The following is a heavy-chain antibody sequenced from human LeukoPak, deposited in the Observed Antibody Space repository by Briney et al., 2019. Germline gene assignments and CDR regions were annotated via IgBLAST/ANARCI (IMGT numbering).Heavy chain of an antibody. J-gene: IGHJ3*02. Sequence: ASVKVSCKASGYTFTGYYMHWVRQAPGQGLEWMGWINPNSGGTNYAQKFQGRVTMTRDTSISTAYMELSRLRSDDTAVYYCARGDQYCSGAFDIWGQGTMATVSS. D-gene: IGHD3-10*01. V-gene: IGHV1-2*02. CDR2: INPNSGGT. CDR1: GYTFTGYY. CDR3: ARGDQYCSGAFDI.